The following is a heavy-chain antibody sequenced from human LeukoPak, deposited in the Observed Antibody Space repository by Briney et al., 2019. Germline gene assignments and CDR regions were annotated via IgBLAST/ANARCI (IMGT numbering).Heavy chain of an antibody. J-gene: IGHJ4*02. D-gene: IGHD3-3*02. V-gene: IGHV3-23*01. CDR1: GFTFSSYA. CDR2: ISGSGGST. Sequence: GGSPRLSCAASGFTFSSYAMSWVRQAPGKGLEWVSAISGSGGSTYYADSVKGRFTISRDNSKNTLYLQMNSLRAEDTAVYYCAKARVILGTYFDYWGQGTLVTVSS. CDR3: AKARVILGTYFDY.